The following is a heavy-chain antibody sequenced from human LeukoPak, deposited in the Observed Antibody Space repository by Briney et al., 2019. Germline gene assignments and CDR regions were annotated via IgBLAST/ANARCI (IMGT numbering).Heavy chain of an antibody. CDR1: GDSISSSNW. CDR2: IYHSGNT. D-gene: IGHD2-21*01. J-gene: IGHJ4*02. CDR3: ARVDWYEGLDY. V-gene: IGHV4-4*02. Sequence: LRRTLFLTCAVSGDSISSSNWWSWVRQPPGKGLEWIGEIYHSGNTNYNPSLKSRVTISVDKSKNQFSLKLTSVTAADTAVYYCARVDWYEGLDYWGQGTLVTVSS.